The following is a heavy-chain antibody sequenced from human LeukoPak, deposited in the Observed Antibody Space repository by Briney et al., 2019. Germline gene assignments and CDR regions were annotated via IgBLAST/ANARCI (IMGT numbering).Heavy chain of an antibody. CDR1: GYTFTGYY. D-gene: IGHD4-23*01. J-gene: IGHJ4*02. Sequence: ASVKVSCKASGYTFTGYYMHWVRQAPGQGLEWMGWINPNSGGTNYAQKFQGWVTMTRDTSISTAYMELSRLRSEDTAVYYCARGSKFMTTVEGYYFDYWGQGTLVTVSS. V-gene: IGHV1-2*04. CDR2: INPNSGGT. CDR3: ARGSKFMTTVEGYYFDY.